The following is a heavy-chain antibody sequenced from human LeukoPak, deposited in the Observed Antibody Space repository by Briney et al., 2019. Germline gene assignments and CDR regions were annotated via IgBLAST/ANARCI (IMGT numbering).Heavy chain of an antibody. Sequence: ASVKVSCKASGYTFTSYDINWVRQATGQGLEWMGWMNPNSGNTGYAQKFQGRVTMTRNTSISTAYVELNSLRSEDTAVYYCASAGYSYGYYYYMDVWGKGTTVTVSS. CDR1: GYTFTSYD. CDR2: MNPNSGNT. D-gene: IGHD5-18*01. J-gene: IGHJ6*03. CDR3: ASAGYSYGYYYYMDV. V-gene: IGHV1-8*01.